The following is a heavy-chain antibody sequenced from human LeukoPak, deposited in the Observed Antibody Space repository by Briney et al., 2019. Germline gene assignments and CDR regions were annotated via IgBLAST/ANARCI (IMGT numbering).Heavy chain of an antibody. CDR3: ARDKTGTYYFDY. Sequence: EWVANIKQDGSEKYYVDSVKGRFTISRDNAKNSLYLQMNSLRAEDTAVYYCARDKTGTYYFDYWGQGTLVTVSS. J-gene: IGHJ4*02. V-gene: IGHV3-7*03. D-gene: IGHD3-10*01. CDR2: IKQDGSEK.